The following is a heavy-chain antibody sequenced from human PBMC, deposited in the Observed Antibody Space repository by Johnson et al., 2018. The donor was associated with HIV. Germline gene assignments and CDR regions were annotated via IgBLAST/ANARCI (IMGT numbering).Heavy chain of an antibody. V-gene: IGHV3-11*04. Sequence: QVQLVESGGGLVKPGGSLRLSCAASGFTFSDYYMTWIRQAPGKGLEWLSFIRSRGDIIRYADSVKGQFTISRDNSKNTLHLQMNSLRVEDTAMYYCARGPILEWLSGDGFDMWGQGTMVTVYS. CDR2: IRSRGDII. D-gene: IGHD3-3*01. CDR3: ARGPILEWLSGDGFDM. CDR1: GFTFSDYY. J-gene: IGHJ3*02.